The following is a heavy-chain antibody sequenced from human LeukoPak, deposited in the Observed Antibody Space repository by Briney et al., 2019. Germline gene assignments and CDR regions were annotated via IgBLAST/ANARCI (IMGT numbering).Heavy chain of an antibody. V-gene: IGHV1-8*01. CDR3: ARGKAVQSMVRGVIGY. Sequence: GASVKVSCKASGYTFTSYDTNWVRQATGQGLEWMGWMNPNSGNTGYAQKFQGRVTMTRNTSISTAYMELSSLRSEDTAVYYCARGKAVQSMVRGVIGYWGQGTLVTVSS. D-gene: IGHD3-10*01. J-gene: IGHJ4*02. CDR2: MNPNSGNT. CDR1: GYTFTSYD.